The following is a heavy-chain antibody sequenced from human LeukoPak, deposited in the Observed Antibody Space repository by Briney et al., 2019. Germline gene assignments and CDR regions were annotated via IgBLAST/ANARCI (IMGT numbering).Heavy chain of an antibody. J-gene: IGHJ4*02. Sequence: SETLSLTCTVSGDSISSSSYYWGWIRQAPGKGLEWIGTIYYSGSTYYNPSLKSRVTISVDTSKNQFSLKVRSVTAADTAVYYCARSEADYGDYFDYWGQGTLVTVSS. CDR2: IYYSGST. D-gene: IGHD4-17*01. CDR1: GDSISSSSYY. V-gene: IGHV4-39*01. CDR3: ARSEADYGDYFDY.